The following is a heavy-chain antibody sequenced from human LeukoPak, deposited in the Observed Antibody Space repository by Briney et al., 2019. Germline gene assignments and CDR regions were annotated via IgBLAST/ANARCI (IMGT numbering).Heavy chain of an antibody. CDR1: GGSISSYY. CDR2: IYTSGST. J-gene: IGHJ6*04. CDR3: ATSYYYDSSGYWWNV. V-gene: IGHV4-4*07. Sequence: RSSETLSLTCTVSGGSISSYYWSWIRQPAGKGLEWIGRIYTSGSTNYNPSLKSRVTMSVDTSKNQFSLKLSSVTAADTAVYYCATSYYYDSSGYWWNVWGKGTTVTISS. D-gene: IGHD3-22*01.